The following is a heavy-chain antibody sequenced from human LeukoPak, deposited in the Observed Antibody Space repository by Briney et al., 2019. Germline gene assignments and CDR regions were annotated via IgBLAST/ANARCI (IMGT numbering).Heavy chain of an antibody. Sequence: GGSLRLSCAASGFTFSSYGMNWVRQAPGKGLEWVSYISGSGSSINYADSVKGRFTISRDNAQNSLYLLMNSLRAEDTAVYYCARGALITGLWYWGQGTLVTVSS. J-gene: IGHJ4*02. V-gene: IGHV3-48*03. CDR3: ARGALITGLWY. D-gene: IGHD2-21*01. CDR1: GFTFSSYG. CDR2: ISGSGSSI.